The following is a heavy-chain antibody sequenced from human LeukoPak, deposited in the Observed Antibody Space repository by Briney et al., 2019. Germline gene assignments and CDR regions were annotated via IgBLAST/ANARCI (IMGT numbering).Heavy chain of an antibody. V-gene: IGHV4-38-2*02. Sequence: SGTLSLTCTISGDSFRSGFYWAWIQQPPGKGLEWIGSIDHSGNVYYNASLKSRVTMSVDTSMNQFSLKLSSVTAADTAVYYCARLPRGYYYGSGSYYRKPYNWFDPWGQGTLVTVSS. J-gene: IGHJ5*02. CDR1: GDSFRSGFY. CDR2: IDHSGNV. D-gene: IGHD3-10*01. CDR3: ARLPRGYYYGSGSYYRKPYNWFDP.